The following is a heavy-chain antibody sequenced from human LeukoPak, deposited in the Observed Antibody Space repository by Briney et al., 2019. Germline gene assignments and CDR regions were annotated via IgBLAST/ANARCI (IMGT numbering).Heavy chain of an antibody. V-gene: IGHV3-7*03. CDR3: AKGESGYDSYFDY. CDR1: GFTFSSYW. CDR2: IKQDGSEK. Sequence: GGSLRLSCAASGFTFSSYWMSWVRQAPGKGLEWVANIKQDGSEKYYVDSVKGRFTISRDNAKNSLYLQMNSLRAEDTAVYYCAKGESGYDSYFDYWGQGTLVTVSS. D-gene: IGHD5-12*01. J-gene: IGHJ4*02.